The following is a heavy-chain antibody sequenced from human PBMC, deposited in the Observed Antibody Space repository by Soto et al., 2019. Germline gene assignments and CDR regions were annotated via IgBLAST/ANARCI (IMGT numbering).Heavy chain of an antibody. V-gene: IGHV3-13*01. CDR2: IGTAGDT. CDR1: GFTFSSYD. Sequence: GGSLRLSCAASGFTFSSYDMHWVRQATGKGLEWVSAIGTAGDTYYPGSVKGRFTISRENAKNSLYLQMNSLRAGDTAVYYCARAANYDILTDGYYYMDVWGKGTTVTVSS. D-gene: IGHD3-9*01. J-gene: IGHJ6*03. CDR3: ARAANYDILTDGYYYMDV.